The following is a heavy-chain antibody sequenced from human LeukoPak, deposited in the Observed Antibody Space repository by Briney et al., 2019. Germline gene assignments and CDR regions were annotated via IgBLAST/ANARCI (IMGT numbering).Heavy chain of an antibody. D-gene: IGHD2-15*01. CDR3: AKGLEVSPGSEGLNY. Sequence: GGSLRLSCAASGFTFDDYAMHWVRQAPGKGLEWVSGISWNSGSIGYADSVKGRFTISRDNAKNSLYLQMNSLRAEDTALYYCAKGLEVSPGSEGLNYWGQGTLVTVSS. CDR1: GFTFDDYA. J-gene: IGHJ4*02. CDR2: ISWNSGSI. V-gene: IGHV3-9*01.